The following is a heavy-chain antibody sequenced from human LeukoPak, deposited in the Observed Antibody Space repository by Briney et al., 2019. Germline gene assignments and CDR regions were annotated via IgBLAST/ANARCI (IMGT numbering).Heavy chain of an antibody. CDR1: GGSISSYY. CDR2: IYYSGST. V-gene: IGHV4-59*01. J-gene: IGHJ6*03. D-gene: IGHD3-16*02. CDR3: ARDRGLSYYYYMDV. Sequence: KPSETLSLTCTVSGGSISSYYWSWIRQPPGKGLEWIGYIYYSGSTNYNPSLKSRVTISVDTSKNQFSLKLSSVTAADTAVYYCARDRGLSYYYYMDVWGKGTTVTISS.